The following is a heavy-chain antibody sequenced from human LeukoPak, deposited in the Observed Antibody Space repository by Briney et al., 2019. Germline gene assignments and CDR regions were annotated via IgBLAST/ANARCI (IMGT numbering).Heavy chain of an antibody. CDR2: ISSSGSTM. V-gene: IGHV3-48*03. Sequence: PGRSLRLSCAASGFTFSSYEMNWVRQAPGKGLEWVSYISSSGSTMYYADSVKGRFTISRDNAKKSLYLQMNSLRAEDTAVYYCAREISVAGAYYYYGMDVWGKGTTVTVSS. J-gene: IGHJ6*04. CDR3: AREISVAGAYYYYGMDV. CDR1: GFTFSSYE. D-gene: IGHD6-19*01.